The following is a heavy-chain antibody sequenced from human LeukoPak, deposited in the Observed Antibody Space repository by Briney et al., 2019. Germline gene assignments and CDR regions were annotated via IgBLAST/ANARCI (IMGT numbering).Heavy chain of an antibody. J-gene: IGHJ1*01. Sequence: GGSLRLSCAASGFGFSSYWMTWVRQAPGKGLEWVANIKPDGSGKNYVDSVKGRFTISSDNAKNSLYLQMRGLIVEDTTVCYCARQPAVLDPDCGGEGTLVTVSS. CDR3: ARQPAVLDPDC. CDR1: GFGFSSYW. D-gene: IGHD2-21*02. V-gene: IGHV3-7*01. CDR2: IKPDGSGK.